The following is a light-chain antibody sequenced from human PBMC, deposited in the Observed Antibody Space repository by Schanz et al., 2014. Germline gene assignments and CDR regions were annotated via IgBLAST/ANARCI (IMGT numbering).Light chain of an antibody. J-gene: IGLJ3*02. CDR3: ATWDGSFGV. CDR2: RDS. V-gene: IGLV1-47*01. CDR1: TSKSGSYY. Sequence: SVLTQPPSASGHPGQRITISCSGSTSKSGSYYVYWYQQLPGAAPRLLISRDSQRPSGVPDRFSGYRSGTSASLVISGLRSEDEADYFCATWDGSFGVFGGGTKVTVL.